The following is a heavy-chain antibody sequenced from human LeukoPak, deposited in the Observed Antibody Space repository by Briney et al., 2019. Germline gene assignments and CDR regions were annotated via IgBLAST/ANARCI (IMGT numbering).Heavy chain of an antibody. D-gene: IGHD2-2*01. CDR2: IIPILGIA. CDR1: GGTFSSYT. J-gene: IGHJ4*02. CDR3: ASPTPRVVVVPAALDY. Sequence: ASVEVSCKASGGTFSSYTISWVRQAPGQGLEWMGRIIPILGIANYAQKFQGRVTITADESTSTAYMELSSLRSEDTAVYYCASPTPRVVVVPAALDYWGQGTRVTVSS. V-gene: IGHV1-69*02.